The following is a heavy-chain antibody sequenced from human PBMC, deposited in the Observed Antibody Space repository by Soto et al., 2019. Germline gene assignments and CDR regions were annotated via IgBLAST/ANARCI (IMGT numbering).Heavy chain of an antibody. J-gene: IGHJ2*01. CDR1: SGSISSSNW. Sequence: QVQLQESGPGLVKPSGTLSLTCAVSSGSISSSNWWSWVRQPPGKGLEWIGEMYHSGSTNYNPSLKSRVTISVDKSKNQFSLKLSSVTAADTAVYYCARDRGSSWQRSWYFDLWGRGTLVTVSS. CDR2: MYHSGST. V-gene: IGHV4-4*02. CDR3: ARDRGSSWQRSWYFDL. D-gene: IGHD6-13*01.